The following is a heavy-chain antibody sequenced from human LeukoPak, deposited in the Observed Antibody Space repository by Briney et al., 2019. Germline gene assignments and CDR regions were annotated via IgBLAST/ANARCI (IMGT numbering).Heavy chain of an antibody. CDR2: ILLGDSDT. D-gene: IGHD3-22*01. CDR3: ARQGAGASYYDPTGLPRGAFDS. Sequence: KLGESLKISCRASGYIFTNYWIAWVRWMPGEGLQWMGIILLGDSDTRYSPSFRGQVTISAETSTRTAYLQWTSLRASDSAIYYCARQGAGASYYDPTGLPRGAFDSWGQGTTVTVSS. CDR1: GYIFTNYW. J-gene: IGHJ3*02. V-gene: IGHV5-51*01.